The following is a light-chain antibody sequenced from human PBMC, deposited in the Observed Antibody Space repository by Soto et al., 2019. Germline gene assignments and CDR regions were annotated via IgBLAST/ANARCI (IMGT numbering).Light chain of an antibody. V-gene: IGKV3-11*01. J-gene: IGKJ5*01. Sequence: EIVLTQSPDTLSLSPGDRATLSCMASQSIGSYLAWYQQKPGQAPRLLIYDASNRATGIPARFSGGGSGTDFTLTISSLEPEDFAVYYCLQRSDWPPITFGQGTRLEIK. CDR2: DAS. CDR3: LQRSDWPPIT. CDR1: QSIGSY.